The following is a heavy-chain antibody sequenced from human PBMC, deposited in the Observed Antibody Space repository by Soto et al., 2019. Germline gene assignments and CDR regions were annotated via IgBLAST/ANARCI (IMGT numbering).Heavy chain of an antibody. CDR2: ISSSGSTI. CDR1: GFTFSDYY. CDR3: ASPTVTPHYGMDV. J-gene: IGHJ6*02. D-gene: IGHD4-17*01. Sequence: VQLVXXXXGXVKPGXSXXXSXAASGFTFSDYYMSWIRQAPGKGLEWVSYISSSGSTIYYADSVKGRFTISRDNAKNSLYLQMNSLRAEDTAVYYCASPTVTPHYGMDVWGQGTTVTVSS. V-gene: IGHV3-11*01.